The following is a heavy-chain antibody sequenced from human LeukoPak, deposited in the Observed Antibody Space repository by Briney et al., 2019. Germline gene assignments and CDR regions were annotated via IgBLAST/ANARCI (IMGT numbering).Heavy chain of an antibody. CDR2: IYPGDSDT. CDR3: ARRPRYNFGPHFDY. V-gene: IGHV5-51*01. CDR1: GYSFTNYW. D-gene: IGHD5-18*01. Sequence: SRESLKISCQASGYSFTNYWIGWVRQMPGKGLEWMGIIYPGDSDTRYSPSFQGQVTISADKSISTAYLQWSSLKASDTAMYYCARRPRYNFGPHFDYWGQGTLVTVSS. J-gene: IGHJ4*02.